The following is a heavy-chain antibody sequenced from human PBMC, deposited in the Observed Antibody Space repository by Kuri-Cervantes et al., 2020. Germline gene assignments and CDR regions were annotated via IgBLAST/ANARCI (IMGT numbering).Heavy chain of an antibody. CDR1: GFTFSSYW. CDR3: ARDGGSSWYRAFDY. D-gene: IGHD6-13*01. Sequence: GESLKISCAASGFTFSSYWMSWVRQAPGKGLEWVANIKQDGSEKYYVDSVKGRFTISRDNAKNSLYLQMNSLRAEDTAVYYCARDGGSSWYRAFDYWGQGTLVTVSS. J-gene: IGHJ4*02. CDR2: IKQDGSEK. V-gene: IGHV3-7*04.